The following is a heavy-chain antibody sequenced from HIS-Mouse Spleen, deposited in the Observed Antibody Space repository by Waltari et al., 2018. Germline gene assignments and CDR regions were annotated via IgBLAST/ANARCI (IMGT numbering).Heavy chain of an antibody. J-gene: IGHJ3*02. V-gene: IGHV1-2*02. CDR3: ARVGLGIAFDI. CDR2: INTNSGST. D-gene: IGHD7-27*01. CDR1: GYTFTGYY. Sequence: QVQLVQSGAEVKKPGASVKVSCKASGYTFTGYYMHWVRQAPGQGLEWKGWINTNSGSTNDAQKVQGRVTMTRDTSISTAYMELSRLRSDDTAVYYCARVGLGIAFDIWGQGTMVTVSS.